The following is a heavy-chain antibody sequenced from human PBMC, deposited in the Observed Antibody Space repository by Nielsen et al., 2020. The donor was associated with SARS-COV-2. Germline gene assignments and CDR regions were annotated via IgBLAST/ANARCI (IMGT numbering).Heavy chain of an antibody. Sequence: GGSLRLSCAASGFTFSSYGMHWVRQAPGKGLEWVAVISYDGSNKYYADSVKGRFTISRDNSKNTLYLQMNSLRAEDTAVYYCAKVGAGGFFDYWGQGILVTVSS. CDR3: AKVGAGGFFDY. CDR1: GFTFSSYG. V-gene: IGHV3-30*18. D-gene: IGHD4/OR15-4a*01. CDR2: ISYDGSNK. J-gene: IGHJ4*02.